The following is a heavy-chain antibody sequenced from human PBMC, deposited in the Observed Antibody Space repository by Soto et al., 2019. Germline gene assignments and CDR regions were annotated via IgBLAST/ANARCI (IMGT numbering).Heavy chain of an antibody. CDR3: ARAVAGIIAGLDC. D-gene: IGHD6-19*01. CDR1: GYTFTNYA. Sequence: ASVQVSCKASGYTFTNYAMHWVRQAPGQRLEWMGWINAGNGNTKYSQKFQGRVSIATDTSASTAYMELSSLRSADTAVYFCARAVAGIIAGLDCWGQGTLVTVSS. V-gene: IGHV1-3*01. J-gene: IGHJ4*02. CDR2: INAGNGNT.